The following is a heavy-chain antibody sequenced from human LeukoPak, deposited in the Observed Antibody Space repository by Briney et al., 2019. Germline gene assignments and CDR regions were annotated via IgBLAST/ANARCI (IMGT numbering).Heavy chain of an antibody. J-gene: IGHJ6*03. V-gene: IGHV1-69*06. CDR2: IIPIFGTA. CDR1: GGTFSSYA. Sequence: SVKVSCKASGGTFSSYAISWVRQAPGQGLEWMGGIIPIFGTANYAQKFQGRVTITADKSTSTAYMELSSLRSEDTAVYYCARVIAAAGTVDYYYYYYMDVWGKGTTATVSS. CDR3: ARVIAAAGTVDYYYYYYMDV. D-gene: IGHD6-13*01.